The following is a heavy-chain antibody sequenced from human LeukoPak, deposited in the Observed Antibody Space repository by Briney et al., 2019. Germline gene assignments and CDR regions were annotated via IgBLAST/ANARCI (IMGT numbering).Heavy chain of an antibody. CDR3: ATVRWGGLYYFDY. J-gene: IGHJ4*02. CDR1: GFTFSSYW. D-gene: IGHD3-16*01. Sequence: SGGSLRHSCAASGFTFSSYWMHWVRQAPGKGLVGVSRINDDGRSTSYADSVKGRFTISRDNAKNTLYLQMNSLRAEDTAVYYCATVRWGGLYYFDYWGQGTLVTVSS. CDR2: INDDGRST. V-gene: IGHV3-74*01.